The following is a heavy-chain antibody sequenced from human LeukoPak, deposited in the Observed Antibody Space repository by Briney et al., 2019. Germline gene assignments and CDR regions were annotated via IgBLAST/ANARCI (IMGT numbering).Heavy chain of an antibody. CDR3: ARDGSHYFDY. Sequence: SQTLSLTCTVSGGSISSGGYYWSWIRQHPGKGLEWIGYIYYSGSTYYNPSLKSRVTISVDTSKNQFSLKLSSVTAAGTAVYYCARDGSHYFDYWGQGTLVTVSS. CDR2: IYYSGST. V-gene: IGHV4-31*03. J-gene: IGHJ4*02. CDR1: GGSISSGGYY. D-gene: IGHD2-2*03.